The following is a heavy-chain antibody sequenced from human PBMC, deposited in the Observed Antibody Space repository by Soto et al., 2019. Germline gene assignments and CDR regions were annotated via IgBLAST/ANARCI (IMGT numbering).Heavy chain of an antibody. Sequence: GGSLRLSCAASGFTFEDYSMLWVRQAPGKGLEWVVGIRWNIGRIGDAEAVKGRLTISIETAKNSLYLQMKNLRAEDSALYYCARDEAGAGSGYFDYWGQGALVTVSS. J-gene: IGHJ4*02. CDR1: GFTFEDYS. V-gene: IGHV3-9*01. CDR3: ARDEAGAGSGYFDY. D-gene: IGHD6-13*01. CDR2: IRWNIGRI.